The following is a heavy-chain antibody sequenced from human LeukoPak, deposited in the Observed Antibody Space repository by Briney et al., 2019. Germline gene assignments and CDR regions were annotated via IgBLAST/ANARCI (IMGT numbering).Heavy chain of an antibody. V-gene: IGHV4-4*02. CDR2: IYHSGST. CDR1: GGSISSSNW. CDR3: ARRTLYSQTFDY. J-gene: IGHJ4*02. D-gene: IGHD2-15*01. Sequence: PSETLSLTCAVSGGSISSSNWWSWVRQPPGKGLEWIGEIYHSGSTNYNPSLKSRVTISVDKSKNQFSLKLSSVTAADAAVYYCARRTLYSQTFDYWGQGTLVTVSS.